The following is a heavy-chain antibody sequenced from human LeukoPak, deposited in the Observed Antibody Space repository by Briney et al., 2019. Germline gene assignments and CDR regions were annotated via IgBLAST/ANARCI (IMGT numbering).Heavy chain of an antibody. J-gene: IGHJ4*02. D-gene: IGHD4-23*01. CDR2: IIPIFGTA. V-gene: IGHV1-69*05. CDR1: GGTFSSYA. CDR3: ARVGPSGNGNYFGY. Sequence: SVKVSCKASGGTFSSYAISWVRQAPGQGLEWMGGIIPIFGTANYAQKFQGRVTITTDESTSTAYMELSSLRSEDTAVYYCARVGPSGNGNYFGYGGQGTLVTVSS.